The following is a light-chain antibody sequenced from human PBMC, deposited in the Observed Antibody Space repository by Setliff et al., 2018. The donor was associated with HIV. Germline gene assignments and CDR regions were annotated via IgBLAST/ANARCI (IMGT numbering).Light chain of an antibody. Sequence: QSVLTQPASVSGSPGQSITMSCTGTSSDVGGYNYVSWYQQHPGKAPKLIIYEVSNRPSGVSNRFSGSKSGNTASLTISGLQAEDEADYYCMSYTSSSTLVFGTGTKV. J-gene: IGLJ1*01. V-gene: IGLV2-14*01. CDR2: EVS. CDR1: SSDVGGYNY. CDR3: MSYTSSSTLV.